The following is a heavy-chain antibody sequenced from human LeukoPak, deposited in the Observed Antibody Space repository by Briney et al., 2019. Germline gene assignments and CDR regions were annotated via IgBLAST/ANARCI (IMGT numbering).Heavy chain of an antibody. J-gene: IGHJ4*02. D-gene: IGHD3-22*01. Sequence: SETLSLTCTVSGGSISSSSYYWGWVRQPPGKGLEWIGSGSTYYNPSLKSRVTISVDTSKNQFSLKLSSVTAADTAVYYCARVGYYDSSGYRFDYWGQGTLVTVSS. CDR1: GGSISSSSYY. V-gene: IGHV4-39*07. CDR2: GST. CDR3: ARVGYYDSSGYRFDY.